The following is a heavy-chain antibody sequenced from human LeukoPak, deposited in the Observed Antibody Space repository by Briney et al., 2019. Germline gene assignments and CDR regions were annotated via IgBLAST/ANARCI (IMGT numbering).Heavy chain of an antibody. Sequence: SETLSLTCTVSGVSINSHYWNWIRQPPGKGLEWIGFIYDSGSANYKSSLESRVTMTLDTSKNQFSLKLNSVTAADTAVYYCARVLQNYYHLDVWGQGTTVTVSS. CDR1: GVSINSHY. CDR2: IYDSGSA. D-gene: IGHD3-3*01. V-gene: IGHV4-59*11. CDR3: ARVLQNYYHLDV. J-gene: IGHJ6*03.